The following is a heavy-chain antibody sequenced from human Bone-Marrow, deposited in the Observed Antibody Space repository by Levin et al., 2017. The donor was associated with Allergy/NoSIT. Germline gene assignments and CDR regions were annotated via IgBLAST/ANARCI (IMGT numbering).Heavy chain of an antibody. Sequence: SGGSLRLSCAASGFSLTSSGMHWVRQAPGKGLEWVAVMWSNGVNTYYSDSVKGRFTFSRDNSKNMLYLQMNNVRVDDTAVYYCAKEPAPFSLGDYWGQGTLVTVSS. CDR1: GFSLTSSG. J-gene: IGHJ4*02. CDR2: MWSNGVNT. V-gene: IGHV3-33*06. CDR3: AKEPAPFSLGDY.